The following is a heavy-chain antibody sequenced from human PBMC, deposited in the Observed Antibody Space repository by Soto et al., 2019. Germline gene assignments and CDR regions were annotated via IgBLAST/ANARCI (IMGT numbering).Heavy chain of an antibody. J-gene: IGHJ3*02. CDR3: ARVVPDIVVVPAAIELDAFDI. CDR1: GYTFTSYY. V-gene: IGHV1-46*03. CDR2: INPSGGST. Sequence: QVQLVQSGAEVKKPGASVKVSCKASGYTFTSYYMHWVRQAPGQGLEWMGIINPSGGSTSYEQKFQGRVTMTRDTSTSTVYMELSSLRSEDTAVYYCARVVPDIVVVPAAIELDAFDIWGQGTMVTVSS. D-gene: IGHD2-2*01.